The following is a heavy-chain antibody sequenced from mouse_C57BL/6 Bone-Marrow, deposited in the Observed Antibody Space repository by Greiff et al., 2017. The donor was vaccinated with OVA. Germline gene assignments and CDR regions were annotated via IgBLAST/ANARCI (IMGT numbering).Heavy chain of an antibody. CDR1: GYTFTSYW. J-gene: IGHJ4*01. Sequence: VQLQQPGAELVKPGASVKMSCKASGYTFTSYWITWVKQRPGQGLEWIGDIYPGSGSTNYNEKFKSKATLTVDTSSSTAYMQLSSLTSEDSAVYYCAYYYYGSSPYAMDYWGQGTSVTVSS. CDR3: AYYYYGSSPYAMDY. D-gene: IGHD1-1*01. CDR2: IYPGSGST. V-gene: IGHV1-55*01.